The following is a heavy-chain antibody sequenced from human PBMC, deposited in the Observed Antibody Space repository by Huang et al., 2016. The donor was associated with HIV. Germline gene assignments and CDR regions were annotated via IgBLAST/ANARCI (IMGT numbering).Heavy chain of an antibody. CDR2: IYYSGST. CDR1: GGSMSSYY. Sequence: VQLQESGPGLVKPSETLSLTCTVSGGSMSSYYWSWIRQPPGKGLEWIGYIYYSGSTNYNPTLKSRVTISVDTSKNQFSLRLSSVTAADTAVYYCASASIAARRWFDPWGQGSLVTVSS. CDR3: ASASIAARRWFDP. D-gene: IGHD6-6*01. V-gene: IGHV4-59*01. J-gene: IGHJ5*02.